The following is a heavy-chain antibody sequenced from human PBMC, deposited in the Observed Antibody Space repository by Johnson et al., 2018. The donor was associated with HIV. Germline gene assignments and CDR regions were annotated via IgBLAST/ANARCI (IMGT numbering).Heavy chain of an antibody. Sequence: VQLVESRGVLVQPGGSLRLSCAASGFTVSSNEMSWVRQAPGTGLEWVASISGGSTYSADSRKGRFTISRDNSKNTLYLQMNSLRAEDTAGEEGEREQRLAAVATDGCDVWGQGTMVTVSS. CDR2: ISGGST. CDR3: EREQRLAAVATDGCDV. J-gene: IGHJ3*01. CDR1: GFTVSSNE. D-gene: IGHD6-13*01. V-gene: IGHV3-38-3*01.